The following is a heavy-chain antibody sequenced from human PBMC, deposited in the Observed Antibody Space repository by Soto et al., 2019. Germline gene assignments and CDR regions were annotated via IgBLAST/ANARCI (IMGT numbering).Heavy chain of an antibody. Sequence: GGSLRLSCAASGFTFSDYYMSWIRQAPGKGLEWVSYISSSGSTIYYADSVKGRFTTSRDNAKNSLYLQMNSLRAEDTAVYYCARAYSSGWWGYYFDYWGQGTLVTVSS. V-gene: IGHV3-11*01. J-gene: IGHJ4*02. CDR2: ISSSGSTI. D-gene: IGHD6-19*01. CDR3: ARAYSSGWWGYYFDY. CDR1: GFTFSDYY.